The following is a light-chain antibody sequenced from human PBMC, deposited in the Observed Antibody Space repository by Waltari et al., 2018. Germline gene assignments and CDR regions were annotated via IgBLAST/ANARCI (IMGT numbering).Light chain of an antibody. CDR2: DVS. Sequence: QSALTQPASVSGSPGQSITISCTGSHSDVGGYKFVSWYQQHPGKAPKLMIYDVSNRPSGVSNRFSGSKSGNTASLTISGLQPEDAADYYCNSYSTSSTFVFGTGTRVTVL. V-gene: IGLV2-14*01. CDR1: HSDVGGYKF. J-gene: IGLJ1*01. CDR3: NSYSTSSTFV.